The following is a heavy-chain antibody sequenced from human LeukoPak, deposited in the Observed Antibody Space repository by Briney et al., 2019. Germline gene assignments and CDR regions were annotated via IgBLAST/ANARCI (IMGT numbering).Heavy chain of an antibody. Sequence: SQTLSLTCAISGDSIFTNNVAWNWIRQSPSRGLEWLGRTYYRSKWSFDYAVSVKSRITINADTSKNQFSLQLSSVTPEDTAVYYCARGKYTSFDNWGQGTLVSVSS. D-gene: IGHD6-6*01. CDR3: ARGKYTSFDN. CDR1: GDSIFTNNVA. J-gene: IGHJ4*02. CDR2: TYYRSKWSF. V-gene: IGHV6-1*01.